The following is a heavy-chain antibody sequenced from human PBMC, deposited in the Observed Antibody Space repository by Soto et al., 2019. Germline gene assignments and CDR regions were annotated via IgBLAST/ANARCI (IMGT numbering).Heavy chain of an antibody. J-gene: IGHJ5*02. CDR1: GYSISRGYY. CDR2: IYHDGTT. D-gene: IGHD3-16*02. V-gene: IGHV4-38-2*02. CDR3: ARVPYHYARGTYRPRWFDP. Sequence: LSLTCTVSGYSISRGYYWGWIRQPPGKGLQWIGTIYHDGTTYSSPSLNGRVTISVSTSQNRFSLTLRSVTAADTAVYYCARVPYHYARGTYRPRWFDPWGQGTLVTVSS.